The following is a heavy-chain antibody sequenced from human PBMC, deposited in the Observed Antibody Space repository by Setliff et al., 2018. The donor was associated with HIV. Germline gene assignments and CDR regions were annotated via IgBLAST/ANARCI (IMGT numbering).Heavy chain of an antibody. V-gene: IGHV4-34*01. CDR3: ATSVSAKENWLDP. CDR1: GGSYNGYY. Sequence: SETLSLTCVVYGGSYNGYYYSWIRQPPGKGLEWIGEINHSGSTNYHASLKSRVTISLETSKNQFSLKLSSVTAADTAVYYCATSVSAKENWLDPWGLGTLVTVSS. CDR2: INHSGST. J-gene: IGHJ5*02. D-gene: IGHD6-19*01.